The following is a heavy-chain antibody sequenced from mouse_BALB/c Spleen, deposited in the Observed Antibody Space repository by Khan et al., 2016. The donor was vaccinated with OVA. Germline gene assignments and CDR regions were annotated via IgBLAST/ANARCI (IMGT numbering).Heavy chain of an antibody. Sequence: EVQLQESGPGLVNPSQSLSLTCTVTGYSITSDYAWNWIRQFPGNKLEWMGYISYSGRTSYNPSLKSRISITRDTSKNQVFLQLNSETTEDTASYFCARSVTITTVVATDFDYWGQGTTLTVSS. J-gene: IGHJ2*01. D-gene: IGHD1-1*01. V-gene: IGHV3-2*02. CDR1: GYSITSDYA. CDR2: ISYSGRT. CDR3: ARSVTITTVVATDFDY.